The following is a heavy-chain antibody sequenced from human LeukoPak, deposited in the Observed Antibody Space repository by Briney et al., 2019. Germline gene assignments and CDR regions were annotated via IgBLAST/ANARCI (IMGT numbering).Heavy chain of an antibody. CDR2: ISAYNGNI. CDR1: GYTFTRYG. CDR3: ARDLSSGAFDI. D-gene: IGHD6-6*01. Sequence: ASVKVSCKASGYTFTRYGISWVRQAPGQGLEWMGWISAYNGNIKYAQKLQGRVTMTTDTSTSTAHMELRSLRSDDTAVYYCARDLSSGAFDIWGQGTMVTVSS. V-gene: IGHV1-18*01. J-gene: IGHJ3*02.